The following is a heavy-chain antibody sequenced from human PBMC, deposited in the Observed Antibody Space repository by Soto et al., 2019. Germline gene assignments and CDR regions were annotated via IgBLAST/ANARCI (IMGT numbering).Heavy chain of an antibody. Sequence: QVQPQQWGARLLKPSETLSLTCAEYGRSMSGYNWSWLRRSPVRGLEWIGEIGPTGDTNYGPSFRSRVTVSVDTSKYELSLRLTQVTAADTATYLCARNGVGFGFDIWGLGTMVSVSS. J-gene: IGHJ3*02. V-gene: IGHV4-34*02. CDR1: GRSMSGYN. CDR3: ARNGVGFGFDI. CDR2: IGPTGDT. D-gene: IGHD3-10*01.